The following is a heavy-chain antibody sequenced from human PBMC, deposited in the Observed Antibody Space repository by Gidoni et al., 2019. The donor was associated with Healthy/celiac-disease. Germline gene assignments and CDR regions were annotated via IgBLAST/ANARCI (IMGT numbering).Heavy chain of an antibody. CDR3: ARVRGFSWFDP. CDR1: GGSVSSGSYY. V-gene: IGHV4-61*01. Sequence: QVQLQESGPGLVKPSETLSLTCTVSGGSVSSGSYYWSWIRQPPGKGLEWIGYIYYSGSTNYNPSLKSRVTISVDTSKNQFSLKLSSVTAADTAVYYCARVRGFSWFDPWGQGTLVTVSS. CDR2: IYYSGST. D-gene: IGHD3-10*01. J-gene: IGHJ5*02.